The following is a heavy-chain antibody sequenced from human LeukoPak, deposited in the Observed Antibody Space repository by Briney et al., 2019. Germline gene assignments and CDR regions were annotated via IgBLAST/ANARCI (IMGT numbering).Heavy chain of an antibody. Sequence: PGGSLRLSCVASGFISSSYALHWVRQAPGKGLDWVAFISSDGDRKYYADSVKGRFTISRDNSKNTLYLQMNSLRAEDTAVYYCATLDVGATVYWGQGTLVTVSS. CDR2: ISSDGDRK. J-gene: IGHJ4*02. D-gene: IGHD1-26*01. CDR1: GFISSSYA. CDR3: ATLDVGATVY. V-gene: IGHV3-30-3*01.